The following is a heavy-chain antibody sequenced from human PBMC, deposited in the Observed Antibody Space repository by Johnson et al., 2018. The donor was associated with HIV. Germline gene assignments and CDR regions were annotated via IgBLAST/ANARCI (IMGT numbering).Heavy chain of an antibody. CDR3: AKDRYYDSSGPDAFDI. J-gene: IGHJ3*02. CDR1: GFTFSSYG. V-gene: IGHV3-33*06. CDR2: IWYDGSNK. D-gene: IGHD3-22*01. Sequence: QVQLVESGGGVVQPGRSLRLSCAASGFTFSSYGMHWVRQAPGKGLEWVAVIWYDGSNKYYADSVKGRFTISRDNSKNTLYLQMNSLRAEDTAVYYCAKDRYYDSSGPDAFDIWGQGTVVTVSS.